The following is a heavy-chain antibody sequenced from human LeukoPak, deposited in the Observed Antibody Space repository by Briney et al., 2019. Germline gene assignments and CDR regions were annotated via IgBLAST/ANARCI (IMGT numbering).Heavy chain of an antibody. V-gene: IGHV4-39*07. CDR3: ARGTPVAGNPYFNV. D-gene: IGHD6-19*01. J-gene: IGHJ1*01. CDR1: GDSISSGTFH. Sequence: SETLSLTCTVSGDSISSGTFHWGWIRQPPGKDLEWIGSISYGRSTYYNSALMSRLTMSVDTSKRQFSLKMNSVTAADTAVYYCARGTPVAGNPYFNVWDQGSLVTVAS. CDR2: ISYGRST.